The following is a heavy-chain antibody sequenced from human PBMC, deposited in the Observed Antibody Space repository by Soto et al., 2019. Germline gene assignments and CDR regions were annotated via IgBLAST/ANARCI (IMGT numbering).Heavy chain of an antibody. CDR3: ARWGTTGGFDL. CDR2: TSYDGNNK. V-gene: IGHV3-30*19. D-gene: IGHD3-16*01. J-gene: IGHJ4*02. CDR1: GVRFKSFV. Sequence: QVQLVESGGGVVQPGTSLRLSCAASGVRFKSFVMHWVRQAPGKGLEWVAFTSYDGNNKDYGDSVKGRFTVSRDNSQNTLHLQMDFLRTEDTALYYCARWGTTGGFDLWGQGTLVSVSS.